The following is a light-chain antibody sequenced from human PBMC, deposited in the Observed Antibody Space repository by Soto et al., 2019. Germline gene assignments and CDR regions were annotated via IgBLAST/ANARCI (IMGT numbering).Light chain of an antibody. Sequence: EIVMTQSPATLSVSPGERATLSCGASQSVSTNLAWYQQKPGQAPRLLIYGASTRATGIPARFSGSGSGTEFTLTISSLQSEDFAVYYCLQYNSWYTFGQGTKVEIK. V-gene: IGKV3-15*01. CDR2: GAS. CDR3: LQYNSWYT. J-gene: IGKJ2*01. CDR1: QSVSTN.